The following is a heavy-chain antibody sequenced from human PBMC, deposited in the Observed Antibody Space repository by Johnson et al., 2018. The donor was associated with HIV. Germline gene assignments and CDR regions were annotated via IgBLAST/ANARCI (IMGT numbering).Heavy chain of an antibody. D-gene: IGHD6-13*01. CDR2: ISYDGSNK. V-gene: IGHV3-30-3*01. J-gene: IGHJ3*02. CDR1: GFTFSSYA. CDR3: ARGRKDIDAADGLDNDAFDM. Sequence: QVQLVESGGGVVQPGRSLRLSCAASGFTFSSYAMHWVRQAPGKGLEWVAVISYDGSNKYYADSVKGRFTISRDNANNSLYLQMNSLRAEDTAVYFCARGRKDIDAADGLDNDAFDMWDQGTLVTVSS.